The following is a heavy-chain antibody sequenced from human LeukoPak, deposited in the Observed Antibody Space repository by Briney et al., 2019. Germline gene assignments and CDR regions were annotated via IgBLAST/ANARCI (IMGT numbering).Heavy chain of an antibody. J-gene: IGHJ4*02. CDR2: ISTSGST. D-gene: IGHD1-26*01. CDR3: ARGGSGSYSAFDF. V-gene: IGHV4-4*07. Sequence: SETLSLTCTVSGNSISTHYWTWIRQPAGKGLEWIGRISTSGSTNYNPSLKSRVTMSVDTSKNQFSLKLSSMTAADTAVYYCARGGSGSYSAFDFWGQGTLVTVSS. CDR1: GNSISTHY.